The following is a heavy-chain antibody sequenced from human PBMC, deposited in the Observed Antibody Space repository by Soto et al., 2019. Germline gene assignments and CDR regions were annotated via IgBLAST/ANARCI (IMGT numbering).Heavy chain of an antibody. J-gene: IGHJ6*02. V-gene: IGHV1-58*01. Sequence: ASVKVSCKASGFTFTSSAVQWVLQARGQRLEWIGWIVVGSGNTNYAQKFQERVTITRDMSTSTAYMELSSLRSEDTAVYYCAAETTVTTYYYYYGMDVWGQGTTVTVSS. CDR3: AAETTVTTYYYYYGMDV. CDR2: IVVGSGNT. CDR1: GFTFTSSA. D-gene: IGHD4-17*01.